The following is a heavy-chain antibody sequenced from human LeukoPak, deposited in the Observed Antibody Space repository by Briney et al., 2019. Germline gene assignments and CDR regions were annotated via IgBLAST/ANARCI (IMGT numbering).Heavy chain of an antibody. CDR3: ARSLFRGSSSWKGWFDP. CDR2: IFHGGST. Sequence: PSETLSLTRAVSGGSIISDSWSWIRQPPGKGLEGVGYIFHGGSTYSNPSLKSRVPISVDRHKNQFSLKLTSVTAADTGVYYCARSLFRGSSSWKGWFDPRGQGTLVTVSS. D-gene: IGHD6-13*01. J-gene: IGHJ5*02. V-gene: IGHV4-30-2*01. CDR1: GGSIISDS.